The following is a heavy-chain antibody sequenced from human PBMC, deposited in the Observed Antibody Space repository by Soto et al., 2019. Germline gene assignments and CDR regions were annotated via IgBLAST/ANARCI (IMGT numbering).Heavy chain of an antibody. D-gene: IGHD6-13*01. J-gene: IGHJ6*02. Sequence: ASVKVSCKASGYTFTSYGISWVRQAPGQGLEWMGWISAYNGNTNYAQKLQGRVTMTTETSTSTAYMELRSLGSDDTAVYYCVRITDQYSSRYYQYGMDVWGQGTTVTVSS. CDR2: ISAYNGNT. CDR1: GYTFTSYG. V-gene: IGHV1-18*01. CDR3: VRITDQYSSRYYQYGMDV.